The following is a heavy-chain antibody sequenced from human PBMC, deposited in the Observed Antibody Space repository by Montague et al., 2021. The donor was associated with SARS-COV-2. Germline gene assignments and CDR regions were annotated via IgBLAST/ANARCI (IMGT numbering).Heavy chain of an antibody. CDR1: IGSISSYY. CDR2: IYYSGST. CDR3: ARHGEVATIVGWWFFDL. D-gene: IGHD5-24*01. V-gene: IGHV4-59*08. Sequence: SETLSLTCTVSIGSISSYYWSWIRQPPGKGLEWIGNIYYSGSTNYNPSLKSRVTISVDTSMNQFSLKLSSVTAADTAVYYCARHGEVATIVGWWFFDLWGRGTLVTASS. J-gene: IGHJ2*01.